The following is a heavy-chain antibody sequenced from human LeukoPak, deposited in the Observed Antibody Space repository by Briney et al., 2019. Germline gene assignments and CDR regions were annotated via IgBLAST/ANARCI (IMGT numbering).Heavy chain of an antibody. CDR3: AKTGYNWNDQRSPGLYYYGMDV. J-gene: IGHJ6*02. CDR2: ISYDGSNK. D-gene: IGHD1-1*01. Sequence: PGGSLRLSCAASGFTFSSYGMHWVRQAPGKGLEWVAVISYDGSNKYYADSVKGRFTISRDNSKNTLYLQMNSLRAEDTAVYYCAKTGYNWNDQRSPGLYYYGMDVWGQGTMVTVSS. CDR1: GFTFSSYG. V-gene: IGHV3-30*18.